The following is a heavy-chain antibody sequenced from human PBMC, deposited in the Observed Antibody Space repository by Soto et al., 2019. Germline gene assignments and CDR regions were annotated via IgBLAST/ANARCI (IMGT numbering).Heavy chain of an antibody. CDR3: ARDRSYYYDSSGWNVYYFDY. CDR1: GDTITSNY. CDR2: INPSGGST. D-gene: IGHD3-22*01. J-gene: IGHJ4*02. Sequence: APVKVSCKASGDTITSNYMHSLRQATAQGLEWMGIINPSGGSTSYAQKFQGRVTMTRDTSTSTVYMELSSLRSEDTAVYYCARDRSYYYDSSGWNVYYFDYWGQGTLVIVSS. V-gene: IGHV1-46*01.